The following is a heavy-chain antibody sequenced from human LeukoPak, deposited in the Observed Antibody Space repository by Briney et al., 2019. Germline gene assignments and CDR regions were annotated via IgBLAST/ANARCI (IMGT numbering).Heavy chain of an antibody. J-gene: IGHJ1*01. CDR1: GYTFTSYA. V-gene: IGHV7-4-1*02. CDR3: ARDYTIAVGTTTYLQH. Sequence: ASVKVSCKASGYTFTSYAMNWVRQAPGQGLEWMGWINTNTGNPTYSQGFTGRVVFSLDTSVSTAYLQISSLKAEDTAVYCARDYTIAVGTTTYLQHWGQGTLVTVSS. D-gene: IGHD1-14*01. CDR2: INTNTGNP.